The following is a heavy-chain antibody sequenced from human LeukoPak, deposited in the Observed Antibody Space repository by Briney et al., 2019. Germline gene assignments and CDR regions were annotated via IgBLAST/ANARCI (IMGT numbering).Heavy chain of an antibody. Sequence: GGSLRLSCAASGFTFSSYSMNWVRQAPGKGLEWVSSISSSSSYIYYADSVKGRFTISRDNAKNSLYLQMNSLRAEDTAVYYCASRSWELLFDYWGQGTLVTVSS. CDR2: ISSSSSYI. D-gene: IGHD1-26*01. CDR3: ASRSWELLFDY. J-gene: IGHJ4*02. V-gene: IGHV3-21*01. CDR1: GFTFSSYS.